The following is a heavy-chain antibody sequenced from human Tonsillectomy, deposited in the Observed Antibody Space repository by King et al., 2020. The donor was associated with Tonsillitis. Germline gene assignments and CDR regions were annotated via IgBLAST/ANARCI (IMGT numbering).Heavy chain of an antibody. CDR3: AKGVSGYDNMI. CDR2: ISGSGGST. V-gene: IGHV3-23*04. D-gene: IGHD5-12*01. CDR1: GFTFSNYA. J-gene: IGHJ4*02. Sequence: VQLVESGGGLVQPGGSLRLSCAASGFTFSNYAMSWVRQAPGKGLEWVSTISGSGGSTYYADSVKGRFTISRDNSKHTLYLQMNSLRAEDTAVYYCAKGVSGYDNMIWGQGTLVTVSS.